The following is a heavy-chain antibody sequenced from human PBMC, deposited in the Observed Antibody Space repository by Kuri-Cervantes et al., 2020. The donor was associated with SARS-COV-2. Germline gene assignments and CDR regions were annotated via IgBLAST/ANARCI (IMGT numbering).Heavy chain of an antibody. J-gene: IGHJ2*01. Sequence: SETLSLTCTVSGGSISSYYWSCIRQPPGKGLEWIGYIYYSGSNNYNPSLKVRVTISVDTSKNQFSLKLSSVTAADTSVYYCARRTRITAAGNGWYFDLWGRGTLVAVSS. CDR2: IYYSGSN. D-gene: IGHD6-13*01. CDR1: GGSISSYY. V-gene: IGHV4-59*08. CDR3: ARRTRITAAGNGWYFDL.